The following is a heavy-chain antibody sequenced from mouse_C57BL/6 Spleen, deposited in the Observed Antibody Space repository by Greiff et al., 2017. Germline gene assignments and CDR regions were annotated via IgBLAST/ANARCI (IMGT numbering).Heavy chain of an antibody. CDR3: SRALYYYGSSYVWYFDV. D-gene: IGHD1-1*01. V-gene: IGHV1-85*01. J-gene: IGHJ1*03. CDR2: IYPRDGST. CDR1: GYNFTSYD. Sequence: VQLQQSGPELVKPGASVKLSCKASGYNFTSYDINWVKQRPGQGLEWIGWIYPRDGSTKYNEKLKGKATVTVDTSSSTAYMALHSLTSEDSAVYFWSRALYYYGSSYVWYFDVWGTGTTVTVSS.